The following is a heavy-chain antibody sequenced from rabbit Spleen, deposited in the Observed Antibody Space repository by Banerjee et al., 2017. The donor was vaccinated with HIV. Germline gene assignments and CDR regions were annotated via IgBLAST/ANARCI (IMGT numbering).Heavy chain of an antibody. J-gene: IGHJ4*01. CDR1: GFDFSNYY. Sequence: QSVEESGGDLVKPGGTLTLTCTASGFDFSNYYMNWVRQAPGKGLEWIACINTGSSGSTYYASWAKGRFTISKTSSTTVTLQMTSLAAADTATYFCARGADTMYYFNLWGPGTLVTVS. CDR3: ARGADTMYYFNL. D-gene: IGHD5-1*01. CDR2: INTGSSGST. V-gene: IGHV1S40*01.